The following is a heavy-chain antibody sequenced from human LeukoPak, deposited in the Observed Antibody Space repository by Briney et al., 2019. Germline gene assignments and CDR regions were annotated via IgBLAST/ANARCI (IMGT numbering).Heavy chain of an antibody. V-gene: IGHV3-30*19. J-gene: IGHJ4*02. CDR1: GFTFSSYG. CDR3: ARVRGKYSYGNFDY. Sequence: GGSLGLSCAASGFTFSSYGMHWVRQAPGKGLEWVAVISYDGSNKYYADSVKGRFTISRDNSKNTLYLQMNSLRAEDTAVYYCARVRGKYSYGNFDYWGQGTLVTVSS. D-gene: IGHD5-18*01. CDR2: ISYDGSNK.